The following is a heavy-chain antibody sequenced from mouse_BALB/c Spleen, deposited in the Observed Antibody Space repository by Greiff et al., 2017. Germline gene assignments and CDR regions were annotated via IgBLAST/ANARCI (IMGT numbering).Heavy chain of an antibody. CDR2: IDPANGNT. CDR1: GFNIKDTY. Sequence: VQLKESGAELVKPGASVKLSCTASGFNIKDTYMHWVKQRPEQGLEWIGRIDPANGNTKYDPKFQGKATITADTSSNTAYLQLSSLTSEDTAVYYCARESLNGYAMDYWGQGTSVTVSS. J-gene: IGHJ4*01. D-gene: IGHD6-5*01. CDR3: ARESLNGYAMDY. V-gene: IGHV14-3*02.